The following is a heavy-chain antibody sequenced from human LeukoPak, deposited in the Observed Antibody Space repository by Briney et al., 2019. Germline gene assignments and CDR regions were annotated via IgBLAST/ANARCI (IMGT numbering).Heavy chain of an antibody. D-gene: IGHD6-13*01. J-gene: IGHJ5*02. CDR2: ISPNSGGT. Sequence: VASVKVSCKASGYTFTGYHMHWVRQAPGQGLEWMGWISPNSGGTNYAQKFQGRVTMTRDTSITTAYMELSRLTSDDTAVYYCAREIGSSWTNWFGPWGQGTLVTVPS. CDR1: GYTFTGYH. CDR3: AREIGSSWTNWFGP. V-gene: IGHV1-2*02.